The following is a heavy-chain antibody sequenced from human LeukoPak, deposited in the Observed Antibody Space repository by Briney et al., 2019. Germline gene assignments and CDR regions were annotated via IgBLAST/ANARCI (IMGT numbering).Heavy chain of an antibody. D-gene: IGHD3-3*01. CDR2: ISGAAGST. J-gene: IGHJ4*02. Sequence: PGGSLRLSCAASGFTFSSYAMSWVRQAPGKGLEWVSAISGAAGSTYYADSVKGRFTISRDNSKNILFLQMSSLRVEDTAIYYCAKDSRLLRGVVTTAFDSWGQGTLVTVSS. CDR3: AKDSRLLRGVVTTAFDS. V-gene: IGHV3-23*01. CDR1: GFTFSSYA.